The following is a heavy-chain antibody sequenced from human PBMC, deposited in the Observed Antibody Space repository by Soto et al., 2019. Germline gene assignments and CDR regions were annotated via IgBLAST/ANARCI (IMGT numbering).Heavy chain of an antibody. D-gene: IGHD3-16*02. CDR3: ARAWPSVDSYCSGFMDV. V-gene: IGHV4-4*02. Sequence: QVQLQESGPGLVKPSGTLSVTCAVSGGSISSSNWWNWVRQPPGKGLEWIGEIYHSGSTNYNPSLRSRVTISLDKSKNQFSLRVKSVTAADTAEYYCARAWPSVDSYCSGFMDVWGQGIRGTVSS. CDR1: GGSISSSNW. CDR2: IYHSGST. J-gene: IGHJ6*02.